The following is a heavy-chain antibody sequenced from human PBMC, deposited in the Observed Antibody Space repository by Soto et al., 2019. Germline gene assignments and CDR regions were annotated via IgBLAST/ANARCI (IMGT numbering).Heavy chain of an antibody. J-gene: IGHJ6*02. CDR3: ARLYGDYHYYIYGMDV. Sequence: GESLKISCKGSGYSFTSYWISWVRQMPGKGLEWMGRIDPSDSYTNYSPSFQGHVTISADKSISTAYLQWSSLKASDTAMYYCARLYGDYHYYIYGMDVWGQGTTVTVSS. CDR2: IDPSDSYT. V-gene: IGHV5-10-1*01. D-gene: IGHD4-17*01. CDR1: GYSFTSYW.